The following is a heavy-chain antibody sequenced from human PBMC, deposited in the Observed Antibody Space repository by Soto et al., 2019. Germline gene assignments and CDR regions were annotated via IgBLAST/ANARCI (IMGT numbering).Heavy chain of an antibody. D-gene: IGHD2-2*01. CDR1: GGSISSGDYY. Sequence: SETLSLTCTVSGGSISSGDYYWSWIRQPPGKGLEWIGYIYYSGSTYYNPSLKSRVTISVDTSKNQFSLKLSSVTAADTAVYYCARHVPYCSDTSHCAYGMDVWGQGTTVTVSS. CDR2: IYYSGST. V-gene: IGHV4-30-4*01. J-gene: IGHJ6*02. CDR3: ARHVPYCSDTSHCAYGMDV.